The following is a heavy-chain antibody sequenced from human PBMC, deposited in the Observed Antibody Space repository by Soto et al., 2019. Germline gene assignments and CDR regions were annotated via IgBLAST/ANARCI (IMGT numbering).Heavy chain of an antibody. CDR3: AKPLIAAAGTERVDY. J-gene: IGHJ4*02. CDR1: GFTFSSYA. V-gene: IGHV3-23*01. D-gene: IGHD6-13*01. CDR2: ISGSGGST. Sequence: TGGSLRLSCPASGFTFSSYAMSWVRQAPGKGLEWVSAISGSGGSTYYADSVKGRFTISRDNSKNTLYLQMNSLRAEDTAVYYCAKPLIAAAGTERVDYWGQGTLVTVS.